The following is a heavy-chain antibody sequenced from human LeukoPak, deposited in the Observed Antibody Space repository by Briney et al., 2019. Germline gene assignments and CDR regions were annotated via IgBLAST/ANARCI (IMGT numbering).Heavy chain of an antibody. V-gene: IGHV1-69*13. CDR3: AREVSVHTDYFDS. CDR2: ITPMFGIA. D-gene: IGHD5/OR15-5a*01. Sequence: SEKVSCKTSGGTFSTYAINWVRQAPGQGLEWMGGITPMFGIANYAQKFQGRVTITADESTNTAYMELSSLTYDDTAVYYCAREVSVHTDYFDSWGQGTLVTVSS. CDR1: GGTFSTYA. J-gene: IGHJ4*02.